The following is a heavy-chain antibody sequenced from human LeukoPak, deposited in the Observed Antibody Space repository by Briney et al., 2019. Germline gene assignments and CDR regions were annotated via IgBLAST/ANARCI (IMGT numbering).Heavy chain of an antibody. CDR2: INPSGGST. D-gene: IGHD3-9*01. J-gene: IGHJ4*02. CDR1: GYTFTSYY. Sequence: ASVKVSCKASGYTFTSYYMHWVRQAPGQGLEWMGIINPSGGSTSYAQKFQGRVTMTRDTSTSTVYMELSSLRSEDTAVYYCARDGYDILTGYKLDYWGQGTLVTVSS. CDR3: ARDGYDILTGYKLDY. V-gene: IGHV1-46*01.